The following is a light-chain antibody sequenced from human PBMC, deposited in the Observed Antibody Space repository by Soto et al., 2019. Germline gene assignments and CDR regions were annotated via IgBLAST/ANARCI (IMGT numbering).Light chain of an antibody. Sequence: QSALTQPASVSGSPGQSITISCTGTSSDVGGYNYVSWYQQHPGKAPQLMIYDVSSRPSGVSHRFSGSKSGTTASLTISGLQAEDEAYYFCSSYTAITTNRVFGRGTKLTVL. CDR3: SSYTAITTNRV. V-gene: IGLV2-14*03. CDR2: DVS. CDR1: SSDVGGYNY. J-gene: IGLJ2*01.